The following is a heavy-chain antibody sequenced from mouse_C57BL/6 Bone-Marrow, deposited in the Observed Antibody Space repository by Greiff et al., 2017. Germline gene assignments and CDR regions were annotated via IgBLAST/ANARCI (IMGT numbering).Heavy chain of an antibody. CDR3: ARPGRLTWFAY. CDR1: GFTFSDSY. J-gene: IGHJ3*01. V-gene: IGHV5-12*01. D-gene: IGHD3-1*01. CDR2: ISNGGGST. Sequence: EVKLVESGGGLVQPGGSLKLSCAASGFTFSDSYMYWVRQTPEKRLEWIAYISNGGGSTYYPDTVKGRFTISRDNAKNTLYLQMSRLKSEDTAMYCCARPGRLTWFAYWGQGTLVTVSA.